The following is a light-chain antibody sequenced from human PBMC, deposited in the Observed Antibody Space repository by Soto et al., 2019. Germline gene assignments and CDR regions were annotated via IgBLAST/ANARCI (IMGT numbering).Light chain of an antibody. CDR3: QQYNTYSSLT. J-gene: IGKJ4*01. Sequence: DIQMTHSPSTRSASVGARVTITCRASQTVNTYLHWYQQKPGKAPKLLIYDASSLESGVPSRFSGSGYGTEFTLTISSLQPDDFATYYCQQYNTYSSLTSGGGTKVDIK. CDR1: QTVNTY. CDR2: DAS. V-gene: IGKV1-5*01.